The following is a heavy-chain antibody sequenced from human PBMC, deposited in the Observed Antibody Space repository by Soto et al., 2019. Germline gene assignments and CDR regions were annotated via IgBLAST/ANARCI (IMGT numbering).Heavy chain of an antibody. CDR1: GGTFSSYT. V-gene: IGHV1-69*02. CDR3: ARVEYRSSSGYYYYMDV. CDR2: IIPILGIA. D-gene: IGHD6-6*01. Sequence: ASVKVSCKASGGTFSSYTISWVRQAPGQGLEWMGRIIPILGIANYAQKFQGRVTITADKSTSTAYMELSSLRSEDTAVYYCARVEYRSSSGYYYYMDVWGKGTTVTVSS. J-gene: IGHJ6*03.